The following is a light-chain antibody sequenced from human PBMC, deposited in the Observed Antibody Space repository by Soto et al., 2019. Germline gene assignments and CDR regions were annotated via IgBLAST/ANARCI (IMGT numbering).Light chain of an antibody. Sequence: DIQLTQSQSFLSASVGDRVTITCRASQGISNDLAWYQQKPGKGPKLLVYAASTLQSGVPSRFSGSGSGTEFTLTISSLQPEDFAIYYCGQLYSRPYTFGPGTQVDIK. J-gene: IGKJ3*01. CDR1: QGISND. CDR3: GQLYSRPYT. V-gene: IGKV1-9*01. CDR2: AAS.